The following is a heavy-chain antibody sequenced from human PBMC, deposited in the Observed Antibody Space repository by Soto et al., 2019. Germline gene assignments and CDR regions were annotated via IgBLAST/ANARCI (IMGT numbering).Heavy chain of an antibody. CDR3: ARGNLSSWSFDP. Sequence: GGSLRLSCAASGFTFSSYEMNWVRQAPGKGLEWVSYISSSGSTIYYADSVKGRFTISRDNAKNSLYLQMNSLRAEDTAVYYCARGNLSSWSFDPWGQGTMLTV. CDR2: ISSSGSTI. V-gene: IGHV3-48*03. D-gene: IGHD6-13*01. J-gene: IGHJ5*02. CDR1: GFTFSSYE.